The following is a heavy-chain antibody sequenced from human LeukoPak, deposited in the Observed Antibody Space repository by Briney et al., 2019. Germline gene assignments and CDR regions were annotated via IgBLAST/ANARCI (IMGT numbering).Heavy chain of an antibody. CDR1: GFTFSSYS. CDR3: AKGVSGTY. Sequence: GGSLRLSCAASGFTFSSYSMNWVRQAPGKGLEWVSSISSSSSYIYYADSVKGRFTISRDNSKNTLYLQMNSLRAEDTAVYYCAKGVSGTYWGQGTLVTVSS. J-gene: IGHJ4*02. D-gene: IGHD1-1*01. V-gene: IGHV3-21*04. CDR2: ISSSSSYI.